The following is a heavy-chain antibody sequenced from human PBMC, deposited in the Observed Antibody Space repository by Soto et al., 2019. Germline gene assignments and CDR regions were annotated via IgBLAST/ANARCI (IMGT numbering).Heavy chain of an antibody. CDR3: ARGQFDFWSGYYTWFDP. J-gene: IGHJ5*02. Sequence: ASVKVSCKASGYTFTSYDINWVRQATGQGLEWMGWMNPNSGNTGYAQKFQGRVTMTRNTSISTAYMELSSLRSEDMAVYYCARGQFDFWSGYYTWFDPWGQGTLVTVSS. V-gene: IGHV1-8*01. CDR1: GYTFTSYD. CDR2: MNPNSGNT. D-gene: IGHD3-3*01.